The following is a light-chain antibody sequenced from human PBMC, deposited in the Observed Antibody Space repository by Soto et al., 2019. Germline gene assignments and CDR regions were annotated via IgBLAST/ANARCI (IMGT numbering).Light chain of an antibody. CDR3: ASLTTTNFV. J-gene: IGLJ1*01. V-gene: IGLV2-14*01. Sequence: QSVLTQPASVSGSPGQSSTSSCTGTRSDVGAYNLVSWYQHLPDKAPKLIISEVTNRPSGASDLFSGSKSGNTASLTISGLQAEDEADYYCASLTTTNFVFGSGTKLTVI. CDR2: EVT. CDR1: RSDVGAYNL.